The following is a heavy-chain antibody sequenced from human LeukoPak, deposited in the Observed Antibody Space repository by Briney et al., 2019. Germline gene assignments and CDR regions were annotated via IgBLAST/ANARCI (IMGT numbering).Heavy chain of an antibody. CDR2: INWNGGNT. D-gene: IGHD4-17*01. Sequence: GGSLRLSCAASGFTFDDYGMSWVRQAPGKGLEWVSGINWNGGNTGYADSVKGRFTISRDNAKNSLYLQMNSLRAEDTALYYCARDPMTTVKDRAFDIWGQGTMVTVSS. J-gene: IGHJ3*02. V-gene: IGHV3-20*04. CDR1: GFTFDDYG. CDR3: ARDPMTTVKDRAFDI.